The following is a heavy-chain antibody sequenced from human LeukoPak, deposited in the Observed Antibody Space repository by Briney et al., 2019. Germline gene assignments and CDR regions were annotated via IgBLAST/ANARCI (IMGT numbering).Heavy chain of an antibody. Sequence: GGSLRLSCAASGFTFSSYSMNWVRQAPGKGLEWVSSISSSSSYIYYADSVKGRFTISRDNAKNSLYLQMNSLRAEDTAVYYCARDYHDHYYYYYMDVWGKGTTVTVSS. V-gene: IGHV3-21*01. CDR3: ARDYHDHYYYYYMDV. CDR1: GFTFSSYS. J-gene: IGHJ6*03. CDR2: ISSSSSYI. D-gene: IGHD1-1*01.